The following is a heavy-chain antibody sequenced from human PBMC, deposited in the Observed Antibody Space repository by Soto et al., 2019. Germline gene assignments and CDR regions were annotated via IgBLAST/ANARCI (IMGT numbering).Heavy chain of an antibody. CDR3: ARDTSGVSPYYFDY. D-gene: IGHD6-19*01. Sequence: QVQLVQSGAEVKKPGASVKVSCKASGYIFTSYGISWVRQAPGQGLEWMGWISAYNGNTKYAQKFQGRVTMTTDTSTSTAYMELRSLRSDATAVYYCARDTSGVSPYYFDYWGQGTLVTVSS. V-gene: IGHV1-18*01. CDR2: ISAYNGNT. J-gene: IGHJ4*02. CDR1: GYIFTSYG.